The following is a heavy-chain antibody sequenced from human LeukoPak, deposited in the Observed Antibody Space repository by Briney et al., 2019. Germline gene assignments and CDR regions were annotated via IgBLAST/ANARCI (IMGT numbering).Heavy chain of an antibody. J-gene: IGHJ3*02. CDR1: GFTLSVHP. D-gene: IGHD3-10*01. CDR3: ARDSPRGAFDI. V-gene: IGHV3-11*01. Sequence: GGPLRLSCAASGFTLSVHPMSWIPQSPGKGGEWGAYITSGGSPMQHVHSMKSRHTISNDKAKNSLYLQLSSLRGEDTAVYYCARDSPRGAFDIWGQGTMVTVSS. CDR2: ITSGGSPM.